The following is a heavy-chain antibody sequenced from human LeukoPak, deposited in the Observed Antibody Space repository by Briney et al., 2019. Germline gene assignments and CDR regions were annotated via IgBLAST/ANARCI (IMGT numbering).Heavy chain of an antibody. CDR1: GGSISSGGYY. J-gene: IGHJ5*02. CDR2: IYYSGST. V-gene: IGHV4-31*03. D-gene: IGHD3-22*01. CDR3: ARGFHYSDSSGYDYNWFDP. Sequence: SQTLSLTCTVSGGSISSGGYYWSWIRQHPGKGLEWIGYIYYSGSTYYNPSLKSRVTISVDTSKNQFSLKLSSVTAADTAVYYCARGFHYSDSSGYDYNWFDPWGQGTLVTVSS.